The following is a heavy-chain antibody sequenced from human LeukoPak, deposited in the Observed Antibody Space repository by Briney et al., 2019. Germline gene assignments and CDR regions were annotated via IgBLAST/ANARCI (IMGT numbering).Heavy chain of an antibody. D-gene: IGHD2-15*01. V-gene: IGHV4-38-2*02. Sequence: PSETLSLTCTVSGYSISSGYYWGWIRQLPGKGLEWIGCIYHSGSTYYNPSLKSRVTISVDTSKNQFSLKLSSVTAADTAVYYCARDGGLVVVAPNWFDPWGQGTLVTVSS. CDR3: ARDGGLVVVAPNWFDP. CDR2: IYHSGST. CDR1: GYSISSGYY. J-gene: IGHJ5*02.